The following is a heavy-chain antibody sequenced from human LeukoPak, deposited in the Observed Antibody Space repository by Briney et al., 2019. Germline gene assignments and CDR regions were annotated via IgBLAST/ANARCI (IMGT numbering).Heavy chain of an antibody. D-gene: IGHD1-26*01. CDR3: ARAQLSGSYSEDY. V-gene: IGHV3-11*01. CDR2: ISSSGSTI. J-gene: IGHJ4*02. Sequence: GGSLRLSCAASGFTFSDYYMSWIRQAPGKGLEWVSYISSSGSTIYYADSVKGRFTISRDNAKNSLYLQMNSLRAEDTAVYYCARAQLSGSYSEDYWGQGTLVTVSS. CDR1: GFTFSDYY.